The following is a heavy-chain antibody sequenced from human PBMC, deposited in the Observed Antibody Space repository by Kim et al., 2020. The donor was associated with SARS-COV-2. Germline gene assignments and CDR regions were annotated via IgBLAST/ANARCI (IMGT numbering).Heavy chain of an antibody. V-gene: IGHV4-59*01. J-gene: IGHJ2*01. CDR1: GGSIRSYC. Sequence: SETLSLTCTVSGGSIRSYCWSWIRQPPGKGLEWIWYIYYSWSTNYNPSLTSRVTISVATSKNQFSLKLSSVTAADTAVYYCARDHREWLQYTANWYFELWGRGTLGTVSS. D-gene: IGHD3-3*01. CDR3: ARDHREWLQYTANWYFEL. CDR2: IYYSWST.